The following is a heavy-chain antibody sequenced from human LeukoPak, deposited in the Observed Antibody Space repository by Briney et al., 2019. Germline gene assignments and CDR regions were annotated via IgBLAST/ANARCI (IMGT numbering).Heavy chain of an antibody. CDR2: ISSNGHT. Sequence: PGGSLRLSCSASGFTFRKYSMHWVRQGPGKGLEYVSAISSNGHTYYADSVKGRFTISRDNSKSTLYLQMSGLRPEDTTVYYCARDWDLNAFDIWGQGTMVIVSS. J-gene: IGHJ3*02. D-gene: IGHD1-26*01. CDR3: ARDWDLNAFDI. V-gene: IGHV3-64D*09. CDR1: GFTFRKYS.